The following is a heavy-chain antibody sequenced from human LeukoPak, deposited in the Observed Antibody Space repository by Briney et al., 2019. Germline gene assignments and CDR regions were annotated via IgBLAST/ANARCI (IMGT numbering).Heavy chain of an antibody. CDR1: GDSISSSN. CDR3: ARENHGSFDY. V-gene: IGHV3-21*01. J-gene: IGHJ4*02. CDR2: VSHTSTYI. Sequence: ETLSLTCTVSGDSISSSNYYWGWIRQPPGKGLEWVSSVSHTSTYIYYADSLKGRFAISRDNAKNSLYLQMNSLRAEDTAVYYCARENHGSFDYWGQGTLVTVSS. D-gene: IGHD3-10*01.